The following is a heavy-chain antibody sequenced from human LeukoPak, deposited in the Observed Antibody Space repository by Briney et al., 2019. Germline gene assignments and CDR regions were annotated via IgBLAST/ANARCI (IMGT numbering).Heavy chain of an antibody. CDR3: ARGPNKYDGGNSGSAWFDP. CDR1: GYTFTSYD. D-gene: IGHD4-23*01. J-gene: IGHJ5*02. Sequence: ASVKVSCTPSGYTFTSYDINWVRQATGLGPEWMGWMNPNSGNTGYAQKFQGRVTMTRNTSISTAYLELSSLTSEDTAVYYCARGPNKYDGGNSGSAWFDPWGQGSLVTVSS. CDR2: MNPNSGNT. V-gene: IGHV1-8*01.